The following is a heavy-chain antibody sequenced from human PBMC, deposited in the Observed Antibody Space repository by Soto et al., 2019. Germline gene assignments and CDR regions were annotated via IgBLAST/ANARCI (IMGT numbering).Heavy chain of an antibody. V-gene: IGHV3-23*01. CDR1: GFTFSSYA. D-gene: IGHD6-6*01. Sequence: PGGSLRLSCAASGFTFSSYAMSWVRQAPGKGLEWVSAISGSGGSTYYADSVKGRFTISRDNSKNTLYLQMNSLRAEDTAVYYCAKDLRSSSHSYYYYGMDVWGQGTTVTVSS. J-gene: IGHJ6*02. CDR2: ISGSGGST. CDR3: AKDLRSSSHSYYYYGMDV.